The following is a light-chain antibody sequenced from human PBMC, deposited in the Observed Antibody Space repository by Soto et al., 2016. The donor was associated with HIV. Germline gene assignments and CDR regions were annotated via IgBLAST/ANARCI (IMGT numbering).Light chain of an antibody. CDR1: QGISSY. CDR3: QQYYSHPRT. V-gene: IGKV1-8*01. J-gene: IGKJ1*01. CDR2: AAS. Sequence: IRMTQSPSSFSASTGDRVTITCRASQGISSYLAWYQQKPGKAPKLLIYAASTLQSGVPSRFSGSGSGTDFTLTISCLQSEDFATYYCQQYYSHPRTFGQGTEGG.